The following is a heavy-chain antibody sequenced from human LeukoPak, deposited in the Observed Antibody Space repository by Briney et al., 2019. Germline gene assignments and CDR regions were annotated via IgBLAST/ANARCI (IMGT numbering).Heavy chain of an antibody. D-gene: IGHD6-19*01. CDR3: VKGRRGSSGDFDY. CDR2: MNSDGSAT. CDR1: GFSFSNYW. J-gene: IGHJ4*02. Sequence: PGGSLRLSCAASGFSFSNYWMHWVRQAPGKGLVWVTRMNSDGSATYYADSVQGRFTISRDNAKNTLYLQMNSLRAEDTALYYCVKGRRGSSGDFDYWGQGTLVTVSS. V-gene: IGHV3-74*01.